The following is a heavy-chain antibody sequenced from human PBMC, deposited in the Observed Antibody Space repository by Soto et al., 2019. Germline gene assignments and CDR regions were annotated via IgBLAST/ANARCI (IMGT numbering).Heavy chain of an antibody. CDR3: ATQGLTTYYFGY. CDR2: IDLSESYT. D-gene: IGHD3-16*01. V-gene: IGHV5-10-1*03. CDR1: GYSFASQW. J-gene: IGHJ4*02. Sequence: EVQLVQSGAEVKKSGESLRISCKVSGYSFASQWISWVRQVPGKGQEWMGRIDLSESYTTYNPSSQGHVTFSADKSITTAYLQWRSLEASDTAIYYCATQGLTTYYFGYWGQGTLVTVSS.